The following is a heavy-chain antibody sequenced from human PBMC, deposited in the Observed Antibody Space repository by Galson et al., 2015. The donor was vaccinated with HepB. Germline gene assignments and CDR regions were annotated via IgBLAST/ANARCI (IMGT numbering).Heavy chain of an antibody. CDR2: LYRDGST. J-gene: IGHJ4*02. CDR1: GFTVSSNY. Sequence: SLRLSCAASGFTVSSNYMSWVRQAPGKGLEWVSVLYRDGSTSYADSVKGRFTSSRDISKNTVDLQMNSLRVEDTAFYYCVSSKDFWNDGDYWGQGTLVTVSS. V-gene: IGHV3-66*01. D-gene: IGHD1-1*01. CDR3: VSSKDFWNDGDY.